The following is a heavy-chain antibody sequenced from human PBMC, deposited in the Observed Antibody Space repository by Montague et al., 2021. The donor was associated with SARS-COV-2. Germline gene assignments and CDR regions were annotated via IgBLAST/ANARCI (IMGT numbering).Heavy chain of an antibody. D-gene: IGHD2-2*01. J-gene: IGHJ5*02. CDR2: IHHSGTT. CDR1: GGSVSGTSYY. Sequence: SETLSLTCTVSGGSVSGTSYYWAWIRQPPGKGLEWIVNIHHSGTTFYXXXLKSRVTISVDTSKNEVSLKLNSVTAADTAVYYCARQGGPAGKHWFDLWGQGTLVTVSS. CDR3: ARQGGPAGKHWFDL. V-gene: IGHV4-39*01.